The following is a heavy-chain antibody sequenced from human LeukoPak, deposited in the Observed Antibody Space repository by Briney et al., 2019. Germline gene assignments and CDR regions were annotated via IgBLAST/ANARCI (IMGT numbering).Heavy chain of an antibody. J-gene: IGHJ4*02. CDR2: MCYSGNT. V-gene: IGHV4-39*01. CDR1: GGSISSGSCY. CDR3: ARGPQYTSGWTHFDY. Sequence: SETLSLTCTVSGGSISSGSCYWGWIRQPPGKGLEWIGSMCYSGNTYYNPSVKSRVTVSVDTSKNQFSLNLSSVTAADTAVYYCARGPQYTSGWTHFDYWGQGTLVTVSS. D-gene: IGHD6-19*01.